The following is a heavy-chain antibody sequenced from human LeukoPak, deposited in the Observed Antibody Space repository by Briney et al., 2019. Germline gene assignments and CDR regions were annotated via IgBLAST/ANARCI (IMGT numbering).Heavy chain of an antibody. CDR3: AREGIAAAGHDY. D-gene: IGHD6-13*01. CDR2: ISSSSSYI. V-gene: IGHV3-21*01. CDR1: GFTFSSYS. J-gene: IGHJ4*02. Sequence: GGSLRLSCAASGFTFSSYSMNWVRQAPGKGLEWVSSISSSSSYIYYADSVKGRFTISRDNAKNSLYLQMNSLRAEDTAVYYCAREGIAAAGHDYWGQGTLVTVSS.